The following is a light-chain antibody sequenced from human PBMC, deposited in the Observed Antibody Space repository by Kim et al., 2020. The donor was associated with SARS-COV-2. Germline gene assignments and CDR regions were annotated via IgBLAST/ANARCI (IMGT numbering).Light chain of an antibody. CDR2: YDS. V-gene: IGLV3-21*04. Sequence: SYELTQPPSVSVAPGKTARITCGGNNIGSQSVHWYQQKPGQAPVLVIYYDSDRPSGIPERFSGSNSGNTAPLTISRVEAGDEADYYCQVWASSSDHYVFG. CDR1: NIGSQS. J-gene: IGLJ1*01. CDR3: QVWASSSDHYV.